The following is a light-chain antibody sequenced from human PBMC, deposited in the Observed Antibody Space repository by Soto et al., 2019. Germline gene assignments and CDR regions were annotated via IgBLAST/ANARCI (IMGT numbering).Light chain of an antibody. CDR1: QNVANN. J-gene: IGKJ4*01. CDR2: ASS. V-gene: IGKV3D-15*01. Sequence: VMTQSPANLSVSPGEGVTLFCRASQNVANNIAWYQVKPAQPPRLLIYASSTRATGIPATFSGSGSETQFGLTISSLQSEDSAVYYCQQYYHWGLSFGGGTKVEI. CDR3: QQYYHWGLS.